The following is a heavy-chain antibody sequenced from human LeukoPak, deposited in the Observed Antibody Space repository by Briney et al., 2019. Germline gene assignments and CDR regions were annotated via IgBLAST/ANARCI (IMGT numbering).Heavy chain of an antibody. CDR2: ISSSSIYI. V-gene: IGHV3-21*01. CDR1: GFTFSSYW. Sequence: GGSLRLSCAASGFTFSSYWMSWVRQAPGKGLEWVSSISSSSIYIYDADSVKGRFTISRDNAKNSLYLQMNSLKAEDTAVYYCARAKSDRTLFDACDIWGQGTMVTVSS. J-gene: IGHJ3*02. D-gene: IGHD1-14*01. CDR3: ARAKSDRTLFDACDI.